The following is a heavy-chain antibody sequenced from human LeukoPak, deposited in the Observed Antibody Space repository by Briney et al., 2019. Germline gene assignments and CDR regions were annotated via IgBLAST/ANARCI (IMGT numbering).Heavy chain of an antibody. V-gene: IGHV5-51*01. Sequence: GESLKISCKGSGYSFTNYWIAWVRQLPGKGLEWMGNIYPGDSDTTYSPSFQGQVTISADKSISTAYLQWNSLKASDTAVYYCARERVLTGYLSQYDPSTIDIWGQGTMVTVSS. J-gene: IGHJ3*02. D-gene: IGHD3-9*01. CDR2: IYPGDSDT. CDR1: GYSFTNYW. CDR3: ARERVLTGYLSQYDPSTIDI.